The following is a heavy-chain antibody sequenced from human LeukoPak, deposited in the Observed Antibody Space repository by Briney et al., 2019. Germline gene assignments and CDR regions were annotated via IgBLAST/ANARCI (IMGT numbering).Heavy chain of an antibody. V-gene: IGHV4-59*01. CDR1: GGSISSYY. CDR3: ARDQVTTIAAAGTGWFDP. J-gene: IGHJ5*02. Sequence: SETLSLTCTASGGSISSYYWSWIRQPPGKGLEWIGYIYYSGSTNYNPSLKSRVTISVDTSKNQFSLKLSSVTAADTAVYYCARDQVTTIAAAGTGWFDPWGQGTLVTVSS. CDR2: IYYSGST. D-gene: IGHD6-13*01.